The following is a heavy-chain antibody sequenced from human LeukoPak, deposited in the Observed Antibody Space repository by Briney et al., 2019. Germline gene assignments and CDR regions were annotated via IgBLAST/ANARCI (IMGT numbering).Heavy chain of an antibody. Sequence: SETLSLTCTVSGDSMSTSYWSWIRQPLGKGLEWIGYFYHSGTDYNPSLRSRVTISGDMSNNQFSLKLSSVTAADTAIYYCARGWRGDHFDYWGQGTLVSVSS. J-gene: IGHJ4*02. CDR3: ARGWRGDHFDY. V-gene: IGHV4-59*01. CDR1: GDSMSTSY. D-gene: IGHD3-16*01. CDR2: FYHSGT.